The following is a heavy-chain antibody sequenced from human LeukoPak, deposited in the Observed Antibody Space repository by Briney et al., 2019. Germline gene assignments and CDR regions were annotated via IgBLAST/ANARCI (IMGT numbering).Heavy chain of an antibody. V-gene: IGHV3-64D*06. CDR2: IDIHGGGT. J-gene: IGHJ4*02. Sequence: GGSLRLSCSGSGFTFSRYAMHWARQAPGKGLEYVSAIDIHGGGTYYADSAKGRFTISRDDSKNTLYLQMSSLKVEDTAMYFCVSRDGSGLWGQGTLVTVSS. D-gene: IGHD3-22*01. CDR3: VSRDGSGL. CDR1: GFTFSRYA.